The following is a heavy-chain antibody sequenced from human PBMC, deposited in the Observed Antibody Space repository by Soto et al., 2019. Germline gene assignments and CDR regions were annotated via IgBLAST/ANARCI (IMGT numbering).Heavy chain of an antibody. V-gene: IGHV1-69*01. J-gene: IGHJ6*02. CDR2: IIPIFGTA. D-gene: IGHD2-2*01. CDR3: ARGRRKVVPAGAWDYYYGMDV. CDR1: GGTFSSYA. Sequence: QVQLVQSGAEVKKPGSSVKVSCKASGGTFSSYAISWVRQAPGQGLEWMGGIIPIFGTANYAQKFQGRVTITADESTSTAYMELSSLRSEDTAVYYCARGRRKVVPAGAWDYYYGMDVWGQGTTFTVSS.